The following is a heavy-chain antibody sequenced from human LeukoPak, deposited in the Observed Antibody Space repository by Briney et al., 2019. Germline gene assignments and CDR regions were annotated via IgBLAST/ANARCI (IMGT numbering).Heavy chain of an antibody. Sequence: SETLSHTCTVSGGSISSYHWSWIRQPPGKGLEWIGYIYYSGSTSYNPSLTSRVTISVDTSKNQFSLKLSSVTAADTAVYYCARAKWYYFDYWGQGTLVTVSS. CDR2: IYYSGST. V-gene: IGHV4-59*01. D-gene: IGHD2-15*01. CDR3: ARAKWYYFDY. J-gene: IGHJ4*02. CDR1: GGSISSYH.